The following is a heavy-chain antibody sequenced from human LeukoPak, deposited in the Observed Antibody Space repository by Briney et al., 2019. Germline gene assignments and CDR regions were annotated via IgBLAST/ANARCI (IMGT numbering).Heavy chain of an antibody. J-gene: IGHJ6*02. Sequence: SVKVSCKASGGTFSSYAISWVRQAPGQGLEWMGGIIPIFGTANYAQKFQGRVTITADESTSTAYMELSSLRSEDTAVYYCARESPLQFVPSYDLWYYYGMDVWGQGTTVTVSS. CDR2: IIPIFGTA. CDR1: GGTFSSYA. CDR3: ARESPLQFVPSYDLWYYYGMDV. V-gene: IGHV1-69*13. D-gene: IGHD3-3*01.